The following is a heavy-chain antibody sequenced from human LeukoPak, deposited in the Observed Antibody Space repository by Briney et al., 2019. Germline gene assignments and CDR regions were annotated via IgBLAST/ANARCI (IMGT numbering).Heavy chain of an antibody. CDR1: GFTFSSYG. CDR3: AKDSVYDYYDSSGSFDY. D-gene: IGHD3-22*01. Sequence: GRSLRLSCADSGFTFSSYGMHWVRQAPGKGLEWVAVISYDGSNKYYADSVKGRFTISRDNSKNTLYLQMNSLRAEDTAVYYCAKDSVYDYYDSSGSFDYWGQGTLVTVSS. V-gene: IGHV3-30*18. CDR2: ISYDGSNK. J-gene: IGHJ4*02.